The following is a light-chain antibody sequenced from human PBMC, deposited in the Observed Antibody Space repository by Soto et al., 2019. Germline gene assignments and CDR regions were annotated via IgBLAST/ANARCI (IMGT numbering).Light chain of an antibody. V-gene: IGLV2-14*01. J-gene: IGLJ2*01. CDR1: SIDVGGYNY. CDR2: GVT. CDR3: TSYIHRRTLVV. Sequence: QSALTQPASVSGSPGQSITISCTGTSIDVGGYNYVSWYQQHPGKAPKLMIYGVTNRPSGVSNRFSGSKSGNTASLTISGLQPEDEADYYCTSYIHRRTLVVFGGGTKLTVL.